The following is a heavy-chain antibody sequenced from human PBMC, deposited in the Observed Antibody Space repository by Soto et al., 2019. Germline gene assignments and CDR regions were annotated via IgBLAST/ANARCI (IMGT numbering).Heavy chain of an antibody. J-gene: IGHJ6*02. CDR3: ARDGGAVAGSYYYYGMDV. D-gene: IGHD6-19*01. CDR2: ISYDGSNK. V-gene: IGHV3-30-3*01. Sequence: QVQLVESGGGVVQPGRSLRLSCAASGFTFSSYAMHWVRQAPGKGLEWVAVISYDGSNKYYADSVKGRFTISRDNSKNTLYLQMNSLRAEDTAVYYCARDGGAVAGSYYYYGMDVWGQGTTVTVSS. CDR1: GFTFSSYA.